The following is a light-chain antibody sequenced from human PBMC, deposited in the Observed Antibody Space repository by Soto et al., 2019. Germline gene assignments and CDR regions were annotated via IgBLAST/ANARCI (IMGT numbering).Light chain of an antibody. J-gene: IGLJ1*01. Sequence: QSALTQPASVSGSPGQSITISCTGTSSDVGGYNYVSWYQQHPGKATKLMIYDVSNRPSGVSNRFSGSKSGNTASLTISGLQAEDEADYYCSSYTSSSTRCVFGTGTKVTVL. V-gene: IGLV2-14*01. CDR1: SSDVGGYNY. CDR3: SSYTSSSTRCV. CDR2: DVS.